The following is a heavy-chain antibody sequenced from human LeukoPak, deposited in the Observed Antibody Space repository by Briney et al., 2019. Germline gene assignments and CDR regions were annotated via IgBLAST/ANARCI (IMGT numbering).Heavy chain of an antibody. Sequence: GASVNVSCKASGYTFTSYAMHWVRQAPGQRLEWMGWINAGNGNTKYSQKFQGRVTITRDTSASTAYMELSSLRSEDTAVYYCARESVPYCGGDCYLDYWGQGTLVTVSS. J-gene: IGHJ4*02. CDR3: ARESVPYCGGDCYLDY. CDR2: INAGNGNT. D-gene: IGHD2-21*02. CDR1: GYTFTSYA. V-gene: IGHV1-3*01.